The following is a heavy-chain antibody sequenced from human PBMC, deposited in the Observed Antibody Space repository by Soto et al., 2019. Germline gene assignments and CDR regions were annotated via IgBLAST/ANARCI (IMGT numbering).Heavy chain of an antibody. CDR2: ISAYNGNT. D-gene: IGHD6-6*01. J-gene: IGHJ3*02. Sequence: QVQLVQSGAEGKKPGASVKVSCKASGYTFTSYGISWVRQAPGQGLEWMGWISAYNGNTNYAQKLQGRVTMTTDTSTSTAYMELRSLRSDDTAVYYCARDKVRGLTSAARPPSCAFDIWGQGTMVTVSS. V-gene: IGHV1-18*01. CDR1: GYTFTSYG. CDR3: ARDKVRGLTSAARPPSCAFDI.